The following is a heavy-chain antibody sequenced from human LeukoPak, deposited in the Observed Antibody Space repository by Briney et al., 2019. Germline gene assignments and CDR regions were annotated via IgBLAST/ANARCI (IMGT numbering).Heavy chain of an antibody. Sequence: GGSLILSCVASGFTFSNAWMSWVRQAPGKGLDWVGRIKSKTDGGTTDYAAPVKGRFTISRDDSKNTLYLQMNSLKAEDTAVFYCTTQYSSGWYVAFDIWGQGTMVTVSS. CDR2: IKSKTDGGTT. D-gene: IGHD6-19*01. J-gene: IGHJ3*02. CDR3: TTQYSSGWYVAFDI. CDR1: GFTFSNAW. V-gene: IGHV3-15*01.